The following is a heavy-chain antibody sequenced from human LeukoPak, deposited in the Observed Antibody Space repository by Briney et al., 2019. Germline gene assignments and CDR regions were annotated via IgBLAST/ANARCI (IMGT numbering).Heavy chain of an antibody. V-gene: IGHV1-2*02. D-gene: IGHD6-19*01. CDR1: GYTFTGYY. CDR3: ARGTAVAGMNYYYYMDV. J-gene: IGHJ6*03. Sequence: GASVKVSCKASGYTFTGYYMHWVRQAPGQGLEWMGWINPNSGGTNYAQKLQGRVTMTRDTSISTAYMELSRLRSDDTAVYYCARGTAVAGMNYYYYMDVWGKGTTVTVSS. CDR2: INPNSGGT.